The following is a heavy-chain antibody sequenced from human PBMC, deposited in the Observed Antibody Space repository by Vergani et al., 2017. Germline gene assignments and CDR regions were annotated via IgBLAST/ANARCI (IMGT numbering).Heavy chain of an antibody. Sequence: QIQLQESGPGVVKPSETLSLVCTVSNASMNGFFWGWVRQPAGKGLEWMGRIFDDGATYYDPSLEGRVTMSVDVSKNQFSLKLTSLTAADTAVYFCARVVPWYNSSWYQSSNWFDPWGQGTLVTVSS. V-gene: IGHV4-4*07. CDR3: ARVVPWYNSSWYQSSNWFDP. J-gene: IGHJ5*02. CDR1: NASMNGFF. D-gene: IGHD6-13*01. CDR2: IFDDGAT.